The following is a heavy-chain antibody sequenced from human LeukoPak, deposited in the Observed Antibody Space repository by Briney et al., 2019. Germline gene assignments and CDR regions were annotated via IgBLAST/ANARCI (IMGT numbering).Heavy chain of an antibody. D-gene: IGHD6-19*01. CDR1: GYTFTSYD. CDR3: ARGRRIAVAGDFDY. Sequence: ASVKVSSKASGYTFTSYDINWVRQATGQGLEWMGWMNPNSGNTGYAQKFQGRVTMTRNTSISTAYMELSSLRSEDTAVYYCARGRRIAVAGDFDYWGQGTLVTVSS. J-gene: IGHJ4*02. V-gene: IGHV1-8*02. CDR2: MNPNSGNT.